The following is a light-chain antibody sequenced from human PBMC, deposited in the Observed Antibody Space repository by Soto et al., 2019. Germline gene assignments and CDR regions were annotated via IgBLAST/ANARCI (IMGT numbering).Light chain of an antibody. CDR2: RNN. J-gene: IGLJ2*01. CDR3: AAWDDSLSAHVV. Sequence: QSVLTQPPSASGTPGQRVTISCSGSSSNIGSNYVYWYQQLPGTAPKLLIYRNNQRPSGVPDRFSGSKSGTSASLAISGLRSEDEADYYCAAWDDSLSAHVVFGGGTKFTVL. V-gene: IGLV1-47*01. CDR1: SSNIGSNY.